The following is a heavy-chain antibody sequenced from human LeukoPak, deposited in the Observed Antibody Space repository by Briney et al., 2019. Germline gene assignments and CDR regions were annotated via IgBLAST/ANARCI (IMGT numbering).Heavy chain of an antibody. Sequence: GGSLRLSCAASGFSFSTQWMTWVRQAPGKGLEWVANINQDGSEKYYVDSVKGRFTISKDNAKNSLYLQMNSLRVEDTAVYYCARGGSRSSWFWIYWGQGTLVTVSS. D-gene: IGHD6-13*01. CDR2: INQDGSEK. V-gene: IGHV3-7*01. CDR3: ARGGSRSSWFWIY. J-gene: IGHJ4*02. CDR1: GFSFSTQW.